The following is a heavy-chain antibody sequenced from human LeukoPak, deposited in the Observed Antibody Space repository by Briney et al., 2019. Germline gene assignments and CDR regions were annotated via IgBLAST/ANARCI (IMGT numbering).Heavy chain of an antibody. V-gene: IGHV1-2*02. CDR2: IKPNSGDT. D-gene: IGHD1-20*01. Sequence: GASVKVSCKASGYTFTDYYIHWVRQAPGQALEWVGYIKPNSGDTNYAQKFQGRVTMTRDTSISTAYMEVSSLTSDDTALYYCARVEGISATTGDWGQGTLVTVSS. CDR3: ARVEGISATTGD. CDR1: GYTFTDYY. J-gene: IGHJ4*02.